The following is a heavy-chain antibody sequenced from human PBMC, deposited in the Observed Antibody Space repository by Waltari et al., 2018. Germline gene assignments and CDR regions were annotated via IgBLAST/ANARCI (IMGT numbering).Heavy chain of an antibody. CDR3: AGPGPSYYFDY. D-gene: IGHD1-1*01. V-gene: IGHV4-38-2*01. CDR2: ISQTETT. J-gene: IGHJ4*02. CDR1: GYSGSSGYY. Sequence: QVQLQESGPGLVKPSETLSLTCAVSGYSGSSGYYWGWIRQSPGLGLEWIGTISQTETTSYNPSLNSRVTISVDTSKNQFSLSLKSVTAADTAVYYCAGPGPSYYFDYWGQGILVTVSS.